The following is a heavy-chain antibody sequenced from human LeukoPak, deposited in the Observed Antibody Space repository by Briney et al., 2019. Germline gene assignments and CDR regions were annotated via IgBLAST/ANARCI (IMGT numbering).Heavy chain of an antibody. CDR1: GFIFSNYG. CDR3: ATARGVFDI. J-gene: IGHJ3*02. D-gene: IGHD2-15*01. V-gene: IGHV3-66*01. Sequence: PGGSLRLSCAASGFIFSNYGMSWVRQAPGKGLEWVSVIYSGGSTYYADSVKGRFTISRDNSKNTLYLQMNNLRAEDTAVYYCATARGVFDIWGQGTMVTVSS. CDR2: IYSGGST.